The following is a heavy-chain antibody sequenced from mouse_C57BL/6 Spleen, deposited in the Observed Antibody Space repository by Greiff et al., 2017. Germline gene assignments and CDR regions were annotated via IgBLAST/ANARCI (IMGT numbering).Heavy chain of an antibody. D-gene: IGHD2-1*01. CDR3: ARDYGNYPWYFDV. CDR1: GYTFTSYW. Sequence: VQLQQPGAELVKPGASVKLSCKASGYTFTSYWMQWVKQRPGQGLEWIGEIDPSDSYTNYNQKFKGKATLTVDTSSSTAYMQLSSLTSEDSAVYFCARDYGNYPWYFDVWGTGTTVTVSS. CDR2: IDPSDSYT. J-gene: IGHJ1*03. V-gene: IGHV1-50*01.